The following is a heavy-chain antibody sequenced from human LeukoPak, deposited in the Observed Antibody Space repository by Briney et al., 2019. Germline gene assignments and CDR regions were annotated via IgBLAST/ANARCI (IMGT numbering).Heavy chain of an antibody. CDR2: INPNSGGT. CDR1: GYTFTGYY. CDR3: ARVDYYGSGSYYGWFDP. D-gene: IGHD3-10*01. Sequence: ASVKVSCKASGYTFTGYYMHWVRQAPGQGLEWMGWINPNSGGTHYAQKFQGRVTMTRDTSISTAYMELSRLRSDDTAVYYCARVDYYGSGSYYGWFDPWGQGTLVTVSS. J-gene: IGHJ5*02. V-gene: IGHV1-2*02.